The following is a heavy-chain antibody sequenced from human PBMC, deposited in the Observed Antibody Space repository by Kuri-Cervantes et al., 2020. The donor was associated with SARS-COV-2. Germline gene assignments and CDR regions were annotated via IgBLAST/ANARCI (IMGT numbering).Heavy chain of an antibody. V-gene: IGHV3-23*01. CDR1: GFTFSSYA. CDR2: ISGSGGST. J-gene: IGHJ4*02. Sequence: GESLKISCASSGFTFSSYAMSWVRQAPGKGLEWVSAISGSGGSTYYADSVKGRFTISRDNSKNTLYLQMNSLRAEHTAVYYCAKDTDYTHDYWGQGTLVTVSS. CDR3: AKDTDYTHDY. D-gene: IGHD4-11*01.